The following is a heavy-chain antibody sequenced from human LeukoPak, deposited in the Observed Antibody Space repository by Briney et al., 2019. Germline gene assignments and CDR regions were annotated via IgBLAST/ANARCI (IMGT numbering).Heavy chain of an antibody. D-gene: IGHD5-12*01. Sequence: ASVTVSCKASGYTFTGYYMHWVRQAPGQGLEWMGWINPNSGGTNYAQKFQGRVTMTRDTSISTAYMELSRLRSDDTAVYYCAREFSGYDSGLDYFDYWGQGTLVTVSS. J-gene: IGHJ4*02. CDR1: GYTFTGYY. CDR2: INPNSGGT. CDR3: AREFSGYDSGLDYFDY. V-gene: IGHV1-2*02.